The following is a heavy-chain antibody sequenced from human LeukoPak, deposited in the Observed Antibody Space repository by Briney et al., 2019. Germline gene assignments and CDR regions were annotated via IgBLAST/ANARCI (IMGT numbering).Heavy chain of an antibody. CDR2: ISSSSSYI. V-gene: IGHV3-21*01. CDR1: GFTFSSYS. CDR3: ARDQGWNYQWGDV. D-gene: IGHD1-7*01. J-gene: IGHJ6*04. Sequence: PGGSLRLSCAASGFTFSSYSMNWVRQAPGKGLEWVSSISSSSSYIYYADSVKGRFTISRDKAKNSLFLQMNSLRAEDTAVYYCARDQGWNYQWGDVWGKGTTVTVSS.